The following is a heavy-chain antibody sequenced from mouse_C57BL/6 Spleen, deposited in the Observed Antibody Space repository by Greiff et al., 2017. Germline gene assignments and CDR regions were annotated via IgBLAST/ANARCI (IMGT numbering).Heavy chain of an antibody. CDR1: GFTFSDYG. CDR2: ISSGSSTI. J-gene: IGHJ3*01. V-gene: IGHV5-17*01. Sequence: EVQRVESGGGLVKPGGSLKLSCAASGFTFSDYGMHWVRQAPEKGLEWVAYISSGSSTIYYADTVKGRFTISRNNAKNTLFLQMTSLRSEDTAMYYCARGDYEGFAYWGQGALVTVSA. D-gene: IGHD2-4*01. CDR3: ARGDYEGFAY.